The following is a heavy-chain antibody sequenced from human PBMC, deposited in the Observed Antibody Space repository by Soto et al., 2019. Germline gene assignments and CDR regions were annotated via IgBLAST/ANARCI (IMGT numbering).Heavy chain of an antibody. Sequence: PSETLSLTCTVSGGSISSGDYNWSWIRQPPGKGLEGIGYIYYSGSTYYNPSLKSRVTIPVDTAKNQFSLKLSSVTAADTAVYYCARVVYYEFWSGVFGPGGQGTLVTVSS. J-gene: IGHJ5*02. CDR2: IYYSGST. CDR1: GGSISSGDYN. D-gene: IGHD3-3*01. CDR3: ARVVYYEFWSGVFGP. V-gene: IGHV4-30-4*02.